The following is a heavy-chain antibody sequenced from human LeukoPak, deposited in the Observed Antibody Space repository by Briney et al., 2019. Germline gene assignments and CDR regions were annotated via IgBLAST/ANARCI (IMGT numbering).Heavy chain of an antibody. CDR2: IKPDGSEK. D-gene: IGHD5-12*01. J-gene: IGHJ4*02. Sequence: GGSLRPSCSASGFTFTGYAMHWVRQAPGKGLEWVANIKPDGSEKYYVDSVKGRFTISRDNAKNSLYLQMNSLRAEDTAVYYCARDNSGSDPEHWARWGQGTLVIVSS. CDR1: GFTFTGYA. V-gene: IGHV3-7*05. CDR3: ARDNSGSDPEHWAR.